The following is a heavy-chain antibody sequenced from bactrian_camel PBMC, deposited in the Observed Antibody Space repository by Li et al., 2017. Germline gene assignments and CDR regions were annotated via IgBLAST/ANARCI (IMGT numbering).Heavy chain of an antibody. CDR3: AADEGADDFGCYAGSWDQIEYD. CDR2: IGISSASGSYT. Sequence: HVQLVESGGGSVQPGGSLMLSCAITGSTGRSYCMGWFHEAPGKSREKVVSIGISSASGSYTKYADSVKGRFTISADNAKRTVFLQMDNLEVGDTAKYYCAADEGADDFGCYAGSWDQIEYDWGQGTQVTVS. D-gene: IGHD1*01. CDR1: GSTGRSYC. J-gene: IGHJ4*01. V-gene: IGHV3S53*01.